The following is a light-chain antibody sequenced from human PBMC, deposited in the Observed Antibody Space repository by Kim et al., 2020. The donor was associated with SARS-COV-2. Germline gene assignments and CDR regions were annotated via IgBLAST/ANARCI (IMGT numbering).Light chain of an antibody. V-gene: IGKV3-20*01. CDR3: QQYDRPPYT. Sequence: SPVDRATLSGRASQSVASNHLAWFQQNPGQAPRLLIYGTSSRAPAIPDRFSASGSGTDFTLTISRLEPEDFAIYYCQQYDRPPYTFGQGTKLEI. J-gene: IGKJ2*01. CDR2: GTS. CDR1: QSVASNH.